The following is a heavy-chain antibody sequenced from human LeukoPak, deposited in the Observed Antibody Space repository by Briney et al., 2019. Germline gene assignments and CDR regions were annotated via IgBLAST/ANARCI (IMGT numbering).Heavy chain of an antibody. CDR1: GFIVSSSF. Sequence: PGGSLRLSCAASGFIVSSSFMSWVRQAPGKGLEWVSIIYSGGSTYYADSVKGRFTISRDNSNNTLYLQMNSLRAEDTAVYYCARDEFSYGSGSPDYWGQGTLVTVSS. CDR3: ARDEFSYGSGSPDY. D-gene: IGHD3-10*01. V-gene: IGHV3-66*01. J-gene: IGHJ4*02. CDR2: IYSGGST.